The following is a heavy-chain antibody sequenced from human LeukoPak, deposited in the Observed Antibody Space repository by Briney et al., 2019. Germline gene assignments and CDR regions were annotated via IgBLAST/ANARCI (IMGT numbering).Heavy chain of an antibody. Sequence: PSETLSLTCAVSGVSISSSEWWIWVRQPPGQGLEWIGEIHRAGRTRYNPSLKSRVTISMDYSKNQFSLKLTSVTAADTAIYYRGKTDIYFNPIDYWGPGSLVTVSS. CDR1: GVSISSSEW. CDR2: IHRAGRT. J-gene: IGHJ4*02. CDR3: GKTDIYFNPIDY. V-gene: IGHV4-4*02. D-gene: IGHD3-9*01.